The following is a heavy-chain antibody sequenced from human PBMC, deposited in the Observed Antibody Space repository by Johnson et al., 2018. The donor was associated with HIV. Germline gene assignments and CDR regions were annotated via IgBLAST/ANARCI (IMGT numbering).Heavy chain of an antibody. CDR3: TRQADI. CDR1: GFTFSGSA. Sequence: VQLVESGGGLVQPGGSLKLSCAASGFTFSGSAMHWVRQASGNGLEWVGRIRSKANSYATAYAASVKGRFTISRDDSKNTAYLQMNSLKTEDTAVYYCTRQADIWGQGTMVTVSS. J-gene: IGHJ3*02. V-gene: IGHV3-73*02. CDR2: IRSKANSYAT.